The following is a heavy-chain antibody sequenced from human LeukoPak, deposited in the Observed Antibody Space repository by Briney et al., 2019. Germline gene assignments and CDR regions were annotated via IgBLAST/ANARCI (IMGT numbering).Heavy chain of an antibody. CDR3: ATSGSYYYYYYMDV. CDR1: GYTFTGYY. Sequence: EASVKVSCKASGYTFTGYYMHWVRQAPGQGLEWMGWINPNSGGTNYAQKFQGRATMTRDTSISTAYMELSRLRSDDTAVYYCATSGSYYYYYYMDVWGKGTTVTVSS. CDR2: INPNSGGT. V-gene: IGHV1-2*02. D-gene: IGHD1-26*01. J-gene: IGHJ6*03.